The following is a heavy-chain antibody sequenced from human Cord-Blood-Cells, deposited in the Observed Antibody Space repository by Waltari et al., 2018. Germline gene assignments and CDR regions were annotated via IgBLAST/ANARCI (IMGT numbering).Heavy chain of an antibody. CDR2: ISYDGSNK. V-gene: IGHV3-30*04. CDR1: GFTFSSYA. J-gene: IGHJ6*03. D-gene: IGHD3-3*01. Sequence: QVQLVESGGGVVQPGRSLRLSCAASGFTFSSYAMHWVRQAPGKGLGWVAVISYDGSNKYYADSVKVRFTISRDNSKNTLYLQMNSLRAEDTAVYYCARSLEGDMDVWGKGTTVTVSS. CDR3: ARSLEGDMDV.